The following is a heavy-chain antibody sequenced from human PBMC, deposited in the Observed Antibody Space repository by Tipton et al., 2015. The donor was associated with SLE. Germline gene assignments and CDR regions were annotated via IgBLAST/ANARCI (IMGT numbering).Heavy chain of an antibody. J-gene: IGHJ4*02. D-gene: IGHD3-3*01. CDR3: ARSPVDYWNGYSA. CDR2: ITGSGDRT. Sequence: SLRLSCAASGFTYSGYAMSWVRQAPGKGLEWVSAITGSGDRTYYIDSVKGRFTVSRDNSKNSLYLQVNGLRVEDTVVYYCARSPVDYWNGYSAWGQGTLVAVSS. CDR1: GFTYSGYA. V-gene: IGHV3-23*01.